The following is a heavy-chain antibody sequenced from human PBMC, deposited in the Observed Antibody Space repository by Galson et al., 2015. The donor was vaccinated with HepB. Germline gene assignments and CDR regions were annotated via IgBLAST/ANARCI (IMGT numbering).Heavy chain of an antibody. D-gene: IGHD4-17*01. CDR1: GFTFSSYA. J-gene: IGHJ6*03. CDR2: ISGSGGST. CDR3: AKDLRGDSNYYYYYYMDV. V-gene: IGHV3-23*01. Sequence: SLRLSCAASGFTFSSYAMSWVRQAPGKGLEWVSAISGSGGSTYYADSVKGRFTISRDNSKNTLYLQMNSLRAEDTAVYYCAKDLRGDSNYYYYYYMDVWGKGTTVTVSS.